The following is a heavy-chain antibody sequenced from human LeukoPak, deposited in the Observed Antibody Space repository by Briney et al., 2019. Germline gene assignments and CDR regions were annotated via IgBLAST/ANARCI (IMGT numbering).Heavy chain of an antibody. D-gene: IGHD3-3*01. Sequence: ASVKVSCKASGYTFTSYAMNWVRQAPGQGLEWMGWINTNTGNPTYAQGFTGRFVFSLDTSVSTAYLQISSLKAEDTAVYYCARARYDFWSGYYPEPSKYNWFDPWGQGTLVTVSS. J-gene: IGHJ5*02. CDR2: INTNTGNP. V-gene: IGHV7-4-1*02. CDR3: ARARYDFWSGYYPEPSKYNWFDP. CDR1: GYTFTSYA.